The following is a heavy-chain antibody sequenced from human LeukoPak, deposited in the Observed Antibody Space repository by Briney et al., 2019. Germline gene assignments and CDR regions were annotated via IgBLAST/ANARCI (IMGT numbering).Heavy chain of an antibody. V-gene: IGHV4-39*07. CDR1: GGSVSGTNYY. D-gene: IGHD1-26*01. J-gene: IGHJ4*02. Sequence: SETLSLTCSVSGGSVSGTNYYWAWIRQPPEKGLEWIGTIYYSGSTYYNVSLRSRVTISVDTSKNQFSLNLNSVTAADTAVYYCARLRSPGDFDYWGQGTLVTVSS. CDR3: ARLRSPGDFDY. CDR2: IYYSGST.